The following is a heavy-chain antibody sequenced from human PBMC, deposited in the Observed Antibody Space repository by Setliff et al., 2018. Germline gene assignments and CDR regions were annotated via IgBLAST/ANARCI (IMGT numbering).Heavy chain of an antibody. J-gene: IGHJ6*02. V-gene: IGHV2-70*16. CDR1: GGSISSYY. D-gene: IGHD6-19*01. CDR3: ARSTIAVAGTGYYYGMDV. Sequence: TLSLTCTVSGGSISSYYWSWIRQPPGKALEWLARIDWDDDKFYSTSLKTRLTISKDTSKNQVVLTMTNMDPVDTATYYCARSTIAVAGTGYYYGMDVWGQGTTVTVSS. CDR2: IDWDDDK.